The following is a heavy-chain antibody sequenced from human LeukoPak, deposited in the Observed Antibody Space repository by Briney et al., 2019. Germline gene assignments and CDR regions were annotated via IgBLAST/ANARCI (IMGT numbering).Heavy chain of an antibody. CDR3: ARDRAYSSGWYDY. CDR2: ISSSGSSI. CDR1: GFTFSDYY. J-gene: IGHJ4*02. V-gene: IGHV3-11*01. Sequence: PGGSLRLSCAASGFTFSDYYMSWIRQAPGKGLEWVSYISSSGSSIYYADSVKGRFTISRDNAKNSLYLQMNSLRAEDTAVYYCARDRAYSSGWYDYWGQGTLVTVSS. D-gene: IGHD6-19*01.